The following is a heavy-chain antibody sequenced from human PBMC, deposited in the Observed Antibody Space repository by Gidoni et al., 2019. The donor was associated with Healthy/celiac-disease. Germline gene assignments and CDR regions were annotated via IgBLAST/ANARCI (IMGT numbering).Heavy chain of an antibody. CDR2: IWYDGSNK. J-gene: IGHJ4*02. CDR1: GFTFSSYG. D-gene: IGHD2-15*01. Sequence: QVQLVESGGGVVQPGRSLRLSCAASGFTFSSYGMHWVRQAPGKGLEWVAVIWYDGSNKYYADSVKGRFTISRDNSKNTLYLQMNSLRAEDTAVYYCARDRYCSGGSCYDVLDYWGQGTLVTVSS. CDR3: ARDRYCSGGSCYDVLDY. V-gene: IGHV3-33*01.